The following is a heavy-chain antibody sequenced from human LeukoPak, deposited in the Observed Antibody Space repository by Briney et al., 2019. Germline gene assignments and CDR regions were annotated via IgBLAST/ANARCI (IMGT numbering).Heavy chain of an antibody. D-gene: IGHD3-9*01. CDR3: AKEANDILTGPEGYFDY. Sequence: GGSLRLSCAASGFMFTDHALSWVRQAPGKGLEWVSSISGSGTTTYYADSVKGRFTISRDNSKNTLYLQMNSLRAEDTAVYYCAKEANDILTGPEGYFDYWGQGTLVTVSS. CDR2: ISGSGTTT. CDR1: GFMFTDHA. V-gene: IGHV3-23*01. J-gene: IGHJ4*02.